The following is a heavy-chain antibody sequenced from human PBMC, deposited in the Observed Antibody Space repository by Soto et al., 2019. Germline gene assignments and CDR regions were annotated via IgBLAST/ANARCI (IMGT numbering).Heavy chain of an antibody. D-gene: IGHD3-22*01. Sequence: SETLSLTCTVSGGSISSYYWSWIRQPPGKGLEWIGYIYYSGSTNYNPSLKSRVTISVDTSKNQFSLKLSSVTAADTAVYYCARGPTYYYDSSGVYFDYWGQGTLVTVSS. CDR2: IYYSGST. CDR3: ARGPTYYYDSSGVYFDY. J-gene: IGHJ4*02. CDR1: GGSISSYY. V-gene: IGHV4-59*01.